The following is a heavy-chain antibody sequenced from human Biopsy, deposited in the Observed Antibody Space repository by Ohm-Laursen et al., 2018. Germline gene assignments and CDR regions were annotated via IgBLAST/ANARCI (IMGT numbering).Heavy chain of an antibody. Sequence: SHTLSLTCAVYGESFNGYYWSWIRQTPGKGLEWIGEINHSGRTNYNPSLKSRVTISVDTSKNQFSLKVRSVTAADTAVYYCVRGVDYYDPYHYCALDVWGQGTTVTVSS. J-gene: IGHJ6*02. CDR1: GESFNGYY. D-gene: IGHD3-22*01. CDR3: VRGVDYYDPYHYCALDV. CDR2: INHSGRT. V-gene: IGHV4-34*01.